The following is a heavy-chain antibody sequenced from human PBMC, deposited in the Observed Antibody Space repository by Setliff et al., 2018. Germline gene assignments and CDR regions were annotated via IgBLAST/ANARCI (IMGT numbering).Heavy chain of an antibody. CDR3: AEAGGNSDYFDY. CDR1: GFTFSGSA. D-gene: IGHD2-21*02. V-gene: IGHV3-73*01. J-gene: IGHJ4*02. CDR2: IRRNADNRAP. Sequence: PGGSLRLSCAASGFTFSGSAVHWVRQASGKGLEWVGRIRRNADNRAPIYAASVKGRFTISRDDSKNTAYLQMNSLKIEDTAVYYCAEAGGNSDYFDYWGQGTLVTVSS.